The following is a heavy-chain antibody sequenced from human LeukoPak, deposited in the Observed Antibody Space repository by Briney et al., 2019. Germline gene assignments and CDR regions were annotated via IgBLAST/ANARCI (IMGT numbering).Heavy chain of an antibody. J-gene: IGHJ3*02. D-gene: IGHD4-11*01. Sequence: GGSLRLSCAASGFTFSNYWMHWVRQAPGKGLVWVSRIKSDGSSTNYADSVKGRFTVSRDDSKNTVYLQMNNLRAEDTAMYYCARDTVDDSLDIWGQGTMVTVSS. CDR1: GFTFSNYW. CDR2: IKSDGSST. CDR3: ARDTVDDSLDI. V-gene: IGHV3-74*01.